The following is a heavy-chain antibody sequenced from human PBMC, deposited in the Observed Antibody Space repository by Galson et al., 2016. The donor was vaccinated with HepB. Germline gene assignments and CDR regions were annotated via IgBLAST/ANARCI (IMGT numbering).Heavy chain of an antibody. J-gene: IGHJ4*02. CDR3: ARFRRGNSVTNYYFDS. Sequence: SETLSLTCVVYGESFSGYYWDWIRQPPGKGLEWIGEISQRGGPNYNPSLKSRVIISADTSKNQFSLEVTSVTAADTAVYYCARFRRGNSVTNYYFDSWGPGTLVTVSS. CDR1: GESFSGYY. D-gene: IGHD1-26*01. V-gene: IGHV4-34*01. CDR2: ISQRGGP.